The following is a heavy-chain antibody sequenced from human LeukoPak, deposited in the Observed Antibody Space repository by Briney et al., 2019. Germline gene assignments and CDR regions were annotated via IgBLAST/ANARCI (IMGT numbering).Heavy chain of an antibody. D-gene: IGHD1-26*01. J-gene: IGHJ3*02. V-gene: IGHV1-69*13. CDR3: ARAPRWELPDAFDI. CDR2: IIPIFGTA. CDR1: GGTFSSYA. Sequence: SVKVSCKASGGTFSSYAISWVRQAPGQGLEWMGGIIPIFGTANYAQKFQGRVTITADESTSTAYMELSSLRSEDTAVYYCARAPRWELPDAFDIWGQGTMVTVSS.